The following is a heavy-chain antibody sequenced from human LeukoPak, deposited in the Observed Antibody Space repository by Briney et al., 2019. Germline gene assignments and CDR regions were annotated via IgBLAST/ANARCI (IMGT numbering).Heavy chain of an antibody. V-gene: IGHV3-21*01. CDR3: ARDSGYCSNGVCYGIDY. CDR2: ISSRSSYI. J-gene: IGHJ4*02. Sequence: PGGSLRLSCAASGFSFSTYSMNWVRQAPGKGLEWVSSISSRSSYIYYADSVKGRFTISRDNAKNSLYLQMNSLRAEDTAVYNCARDSGYCSNGVCYGIDYWGQGTLVTVSS. D-gene: IGHD2-8*01. CDR1: GFSFSTYS.